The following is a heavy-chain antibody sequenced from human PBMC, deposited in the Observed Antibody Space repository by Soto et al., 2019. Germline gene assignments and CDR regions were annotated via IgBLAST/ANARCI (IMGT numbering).Heavy chain of an antibody. CDR1: GGTFNGHS. Sequence: QVQLVQSGAEVKKPGSSVKVSCKASGGTFNGHSFSWVRQAPGQGLEWMGSIIPMFNTSTYAQRFQGRVTITADESTTTAYMDLSSLTSEDTAVYYCTSDDTVLVGADSAFDICGQGTMVTVSS. V-gene: IGHV1-69*01. J-gene: IGHJ3*02. D-gene: IGHD4-17*01. CDR3: TSDDTVLVGADSAFDI. CDR2: IIPMFNTS.